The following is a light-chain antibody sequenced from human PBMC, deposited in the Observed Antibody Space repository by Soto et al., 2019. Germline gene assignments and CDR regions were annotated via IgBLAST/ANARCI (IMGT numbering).Light chain of an antibody. V-gene: IGKV1-8*01. J-gene: IGKJ4*01. Sequence: AIRMTQSPSSLSASTGDRVTLTCMASQGISCYLAWYQQKPGKAPKLLIYAASTLQSGVPSRFSGSGSGTDFTLTISSLQPEDAATYYCQKCKVAPFTFGGGTKVDI. CDR1: QGISCY. CDR2: AAS. CDR3: QKCKVAPFT.